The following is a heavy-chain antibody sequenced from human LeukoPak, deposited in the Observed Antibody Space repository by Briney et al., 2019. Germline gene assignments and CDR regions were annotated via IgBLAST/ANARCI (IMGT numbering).Heavy chain of an antibody. CDR1: GYSFTSYW. V-gene: IGHV5-51*01. CDR3: ARARLAVGIPGDY. CDR2: IYPGDSDT. Sequence: GKSLKISCKGSGYSFTSYWIGWVRQMPGKGLEWMGIIYPGDSDTRYSPSFQGQVTISADKSISTAYLQWSSLKASDTAMYYCARARLAVGIPGDYWGQGTLVTVSS. J-gene: IGHJ4*02. D-gene: IGHD6-19*01.